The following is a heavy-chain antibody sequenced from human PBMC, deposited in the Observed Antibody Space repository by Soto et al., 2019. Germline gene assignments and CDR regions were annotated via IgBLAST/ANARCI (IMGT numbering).Heavy chain of an antibody. CDR2: ISGSGGST. Sequence: EVQLLESGGGLVQPGGSLRLSCAASGFTFSSYAMSWVRQAPGKGLEWVSAISGSGGSTYYADSVKGRFTNSRDNSKNALYLQMNSLRAEDTAVYYCAKVPYSDILYQFDYWGQGTLVTVSS. CDR3: AKVPYSDILYQFDY. CDR1: GFTFSSYA. D-gene: IGHD3-9*01. J-gene: IGHJ4*02. V-gene: IGHV3-23*01.